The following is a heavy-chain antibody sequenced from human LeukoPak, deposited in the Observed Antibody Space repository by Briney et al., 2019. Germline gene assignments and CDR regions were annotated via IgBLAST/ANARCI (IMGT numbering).Heavy chain of an antibody. Sequence: SETLSLTCAVYGGSLSGDYWCRIRQPPEQGLERSGEINHSGSTNYNPSLKSRVTISVDTSKNQFSLKLSSVTAADTAVYYCAAFRIAAAGTFGRLDYWGQGTLVTVSS. J-gene: IGHJ4*02. V-gene: IGHV4-34*01. CDR3: AAFRIAAAGTFGRLDY. CDR2: INHSGST. CDR1: GGSLSGDY. D-gene: IGHD6-13*01.